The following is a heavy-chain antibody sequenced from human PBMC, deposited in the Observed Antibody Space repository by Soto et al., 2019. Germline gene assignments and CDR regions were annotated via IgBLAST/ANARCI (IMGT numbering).Heavy chain of an antibody. V-gene: IGHV3-30-3*01. CDR2: ISYDGSNK. J-gene: IGHJ4*02. CDR1: GFTFSSYA. D-gene: IGHD6-19*01. CDR3: ARASNGWYYDY. Sequence: QVQLVESGGGVVQPGRSLRLSCAASGFTFSSYAMHWVRQAPGKGLEWVAVISYDGSNKYYADSVKGRFTISRDNSKYTLYLQMNSLRAEHTAVYYCARASNGWYYDYWGQGTLFTVSS.